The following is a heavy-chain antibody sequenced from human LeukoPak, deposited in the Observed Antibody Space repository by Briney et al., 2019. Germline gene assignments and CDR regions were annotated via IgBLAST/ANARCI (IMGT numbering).Heavy chain of an antibody. J-gene: IGHJ4*02. D-gene: IGHD1-26*01. CDR1: GGSISSATYY. Sequence: SSETLSLTCTVSGGSISSATYYWGWIRQPPGKGLEWIGTIYYSGSTYYDPSLKNRVTISVDTSKNQFSLKLSSVTATDTGVYYCARLGHSVTYYVDHYFFEYWGQGTLVTVSS. CDR2: IYYSGST. V-gene: IGHV4-39*01. CDR3: ARLGHSVTYYVDHYFFEY.